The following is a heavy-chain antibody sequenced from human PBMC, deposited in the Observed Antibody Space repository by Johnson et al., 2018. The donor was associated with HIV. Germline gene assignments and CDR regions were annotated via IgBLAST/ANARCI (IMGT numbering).Heavy chain of an antibody. V-gene: IGHV3-NL1*01. CDR2: IYSGGRT. CDR1: GFTFSNYG. Sequence: VQLVESGGGLVKPGGSLRLSCAASGFTFSNYGMHWVRQAPGKGLEWVSLIYSGGRTYYADSVKGRFTISRDNSKNTLYLQMNTLRAEDTAVYYCAREAGAFDIWGQGTTVTVSP. J-gene: IGHJ3*02. CDR3: AREAGAFDI.